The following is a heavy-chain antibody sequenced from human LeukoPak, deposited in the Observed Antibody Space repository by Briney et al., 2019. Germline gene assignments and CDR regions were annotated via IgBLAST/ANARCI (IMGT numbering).Heavy chain of an antibody. D-gene: IGHD1-26*01. CDR1: GYTFTSYD. Sequence: ASVKVSCKASGYTFTSYDINWVRQATGQGLEWMGWMNPNTGNTGYAQKFQGRVTMTEDTSTDTAYMELSSLRSEDTAVYYCATGDGSYTGWNYYYYMDVWGKGTTVTVSS. J-gene: IGHJ6*03. CDR2: MNPNTGNT. V-gene: IGHV1-8*01. CDR3: ATGDGSYTGWNYYYYMDV.